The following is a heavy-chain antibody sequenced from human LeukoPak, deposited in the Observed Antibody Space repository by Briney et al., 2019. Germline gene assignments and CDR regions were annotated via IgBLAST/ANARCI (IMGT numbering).Heavy chain of an antibody. Sequence: PGGSLRLSCAASGFVFSSYVIHWVRQAPGKGLEWVSFIRFDGTTQYYADSVKGRFTISRDNSKFTVHLLMTSLRPEDTAVYYCSKESNYDSSGYFNWGQGTLVTVSS. CDR1: GFVFSSYV. D-gene: IGHD3-22*01. V-gene: IGHV3-30*02. CDR3: SKESNYDSSGYFN. CDR2: IRFDGTTQ. J-gene: IGHJ4*02.